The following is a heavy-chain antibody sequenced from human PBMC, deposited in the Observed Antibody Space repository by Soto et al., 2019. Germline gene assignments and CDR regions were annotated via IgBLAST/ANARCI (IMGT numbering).Heavy chain of an antibody. D-gene: IGHD6-19*01. CDR3: ARSDNSGPDY. CDR2: ISSNGGST. J-gene: IGHJ4*02. V-gene: IGHV3-64*01. Sequence: GSLRLSCAASGFTFSGYAMPWVRQAPGKGLEYVSAISSNGGSTYYANSVKGRFTISRDNSKNTLYLQMGSLRAEDMAVYYCARSDNSGPDYWGQGTLVTVSS. CDR1: GFTFSGYA.